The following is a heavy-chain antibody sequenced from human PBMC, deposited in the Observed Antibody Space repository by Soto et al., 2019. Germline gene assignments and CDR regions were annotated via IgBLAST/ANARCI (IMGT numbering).Heavy chain of an antibody. CDR1: GFTFSSYA. CDR2: ISYDGSNK. CDR3: ARALGRGAPTHYYYGMDV. V-gene: IGHV3-30-3*01. Sequence: QVQLVESGGGVVQPGRSLRLSCAASGFTFSSYAMHWVRQAPGKGLEWVAVISYDGSNKYYADSVKGRFTISRDNSKNTLYLQMNSLRAEDTAVYYCARALGRGAPTHYYYGMDVWGQGTTVTVSS. J-gene: IGHJ6*02. D-gene: IGHD3-10*01.